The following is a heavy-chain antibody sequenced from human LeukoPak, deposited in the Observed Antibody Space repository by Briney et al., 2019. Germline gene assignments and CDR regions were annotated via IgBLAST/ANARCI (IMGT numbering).Heavy chain of an antibody. Sequence: PGGSLRLSCAASGFTFDDYAMHWVRQAPGKGLEGVSGISWNSGSIGYADSVKGRFTISRDNAKNSLYLQMNSLRAEDTALYYCAKTPKPYCSGGSCYSHGYFQHWGQGTLVTVSS. CDR3: AKTPKPYCSGGSCYSHGYFQH. D-gene: IGHD2-15*01. CDR2: ISWNSGSI. V-gene: IGHV3-9*01. J-gene: IGHJ1*01. CDR1: GFTFDDYA.